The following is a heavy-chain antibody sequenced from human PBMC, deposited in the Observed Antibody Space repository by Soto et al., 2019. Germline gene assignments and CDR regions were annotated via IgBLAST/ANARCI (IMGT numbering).Heavy chain of an antibody. CDR3: TPDCSGGSCYPRAYYSFQEMDV. Sequence: PVGSLSLSCAASGFSFSYAWMSWVRQAPGQGLEWVGRVRTKIDGGTSDYAAPVKGRFTMSRDDSIRVVLLQMNRLNTEDTAVYYCTPDCSGGSCYPRAYYSFQEMDVWGPGTSVTVSS. V-gene: IGHV3-15*01. D-gene: IGHD2-15*01. CDR2: VRTKIDGGTS. CDR1: GFSFSYAW. J-gene: IGHJ6*01.